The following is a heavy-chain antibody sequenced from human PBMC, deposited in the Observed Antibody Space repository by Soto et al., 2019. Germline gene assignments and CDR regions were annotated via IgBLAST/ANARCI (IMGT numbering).Heavy chain of an antibody. V-gene: IGHV2-5*02. Sequence: QITLKESGPTLVKPTQTLTLTCTFSGFSLSTSGVGVGWIRQPPGKSLEWLALIYWDDDKRYSPSLKSRLTTTKDTSKNQVVLKMTNMDPVDTATYHCAQRRKYGSDWYGFDPWGRGTLVTVSS. CDR3: AQRRKYGSDWYGFDP. CDR2: IYWDDDK. D-gene: IGHD6-19*01. CDR1: GFSLSTSGVG. J-gene: IGHJ5*02.